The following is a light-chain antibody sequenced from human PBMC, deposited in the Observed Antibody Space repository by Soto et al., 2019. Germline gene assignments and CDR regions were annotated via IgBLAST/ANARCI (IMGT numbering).Light chain of an antibody. CDR1: QGISNY. CDR2: VAS. CDR3: QKYNSAPWT. Sequence: DIQMTQSPSSLSASVGDRVTITFRASQGISNYLAWYQQQPGKVPKLLIYVASTLQSGVPSQFSGRGSGTDFTLTISSLQPEDVATCYCQKYNSAPWTFGQGTKVEIK. J-gene: IGKJ1*01. V-gene: IGKV1-27*01.